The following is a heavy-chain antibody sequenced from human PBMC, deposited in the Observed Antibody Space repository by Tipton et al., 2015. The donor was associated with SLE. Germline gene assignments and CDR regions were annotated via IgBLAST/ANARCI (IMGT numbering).Heavy chain of an antibody. CDR2: VYHSGRT. CDR3: TRSVGVSFFDL. D-gene: IGHD2-21*01. J-gene: IGHJ2*01. CDR1: GGSISSYY. Sequence: GLVKPSETLSLTCTVSGGSISSYYWNWIRQPPGKGLEWIGYVYHSGRTNYISSLRGRVTISIDTSKNQFSLRLSSVTAADTAVYYCTRSVGVSFFDLWGRGTLITVSS. V-gene: IGHV4-59*01.